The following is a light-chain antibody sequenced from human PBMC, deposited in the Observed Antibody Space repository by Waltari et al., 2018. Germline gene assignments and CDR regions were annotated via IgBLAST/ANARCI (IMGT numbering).Light chain of an antibody. V-gene: IGLV2-14*01. Sequence: QSALTPPASVSGSPGQSITISCPGSSSDVGGYNYVSWYQQHPGKAPKVLIYDVSKWPSGVSNRFSGSKSGNTASLTISGLQAEDEADYYCTSYASIGTYVFGTGTKVTVL. CDR3: TSYASIGTYV. CDR2: DVS. J-gene: IGLJ1*01. CDR1: SSDVGGYNY.